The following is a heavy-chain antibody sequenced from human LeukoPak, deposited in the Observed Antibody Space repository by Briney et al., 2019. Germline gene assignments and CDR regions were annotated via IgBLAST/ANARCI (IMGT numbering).Heavy chain of an antibody. D-gene: IGHD2-15*01. Sequence: SETLSLTCTVSGVSFRSYYWSWIRQSPGRGLEWVGYIYHTGRANCNPSLKSRVTISIDTSKNQFSLRLTSVPAADTAVYYCARDSFYPESGGRSSDVFDSWGLGTMVTVSS. CDR1: GVSFRSYY. CDR2: IYHTGRA. J-gene: IGHJ3*02. CDR3: ARDSFYPESGGRSSDVFDS. V-gene: IGHV4-59*01.